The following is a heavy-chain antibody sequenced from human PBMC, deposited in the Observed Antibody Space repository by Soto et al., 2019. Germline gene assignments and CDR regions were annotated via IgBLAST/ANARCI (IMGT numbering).Heavy chain of an antibody. J-gene: IGHJ5*02. CDR3: ARRDGCNPDNWFDP. CDR2: IIPIFGTA. D-gene: IGHD6-19*01. Sequence: ASVKVSCKASGYTFTGYYMHWVRQAPGQGLEWMGGIIPIFGTANYAQKFQGRVTITADESTSTAYMELSSLRSEDTAVYYCARRDGCNPDNWFDPWGQGTLVTVSS. CDR1: GYTFTGYY. V-gene: IGHV1-69*13.